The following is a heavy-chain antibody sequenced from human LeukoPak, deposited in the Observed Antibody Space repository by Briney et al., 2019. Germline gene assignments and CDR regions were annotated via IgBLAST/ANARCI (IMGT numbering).Heavy chain of an antibody. D-gene: IGHD6-13*01. CDR3: ARDLGIAAAGVAGY. J-gene: IGHJ4*02. Sequence: ASVKVSCKASGYTFTSYGISWVRQAPGQGLEWMGWISAYNGNTNYAQELQGRVTMTTDTSTSTAFMELRSLRSDDTAVYYCARDLGIAAAGVAGYWGQGTLVTVSS. CDR1: GYTFTSYG. CDR2: ISAYNGNT. V-gene: IGHV1-18*04.